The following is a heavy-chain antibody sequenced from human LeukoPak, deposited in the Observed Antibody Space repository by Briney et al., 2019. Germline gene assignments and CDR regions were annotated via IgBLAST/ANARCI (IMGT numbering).Heavy chain of an antibody. CDR1: GFTVSSNY. D-gene: IGHD1-26*01. V-gene: IGHV3-74*01. CDR3: ARDWYSGSQGY. CDR2: INTDGSTT. J-gene: IGHJ4*02. Sequence: GGSLRLSCAASGFTVSSNYMSWARQAPGKGLVWVSRINTDGSTTIYADSVKGRFTISRDNAKNTLYLQMNSLRDEDTAVYYCARDWYSGSQGYWGQGTLVTVSS.